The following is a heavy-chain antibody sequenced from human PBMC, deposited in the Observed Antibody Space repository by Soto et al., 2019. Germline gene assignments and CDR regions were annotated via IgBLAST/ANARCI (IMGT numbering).Heavy chain of an antibody. CDR3: ARGGIAVA. D-gene: IGHD6-19*01. V-gene: IGHV4-59*01. J-gene: IGHJ4*02. CDR1: GGSISSYY. CDR2: IYYSGST. Sequence: SETLSLTCTVSGGSISSYYWSWIRQPPGKGLEWIGYIYYSGSTNYNPSLKSRVTISVDTSKNQFSLKLSSVTAADTAVYYCARGGIAVAWGQGTLVTV.